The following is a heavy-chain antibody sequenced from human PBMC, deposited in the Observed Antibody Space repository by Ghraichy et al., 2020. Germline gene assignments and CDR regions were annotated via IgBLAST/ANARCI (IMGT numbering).Heavy chain of an antibody. D-gene: IGHD3-10*01. CDR3: ATPGGVPWPFDL. J-gene: IGHJ2*01. Sequence: ESLNISCTVSGGSISSSSYYWGWIRQPPGKGLEWIGSIYYSGSTYYNPSFKSRVTISVDTSKNQFSLKLSSVTAADTAVYYCATPGGVPWPFDLWGRGTLVTVSS. V-gene: IGHV4-39*01. CDR2: IYYSGST. CDR1: GGSISSSSYY.